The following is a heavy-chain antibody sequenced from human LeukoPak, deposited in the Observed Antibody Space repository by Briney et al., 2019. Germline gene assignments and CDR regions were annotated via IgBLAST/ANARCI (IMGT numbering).Heavy chain of an antibody. CDR1: GGSISSYY. J-gene: IGHJ5*02. Sequence: SETLSLTCTVSGGSISSYYWSWIRQPPGKGLEWIGYIYYSGSTNYNPSLKSRVTISVDTSKNQFSLKLSSVTAADTAVYYCARSSSAGRRWFDRWGQGTLVTVSS. CDR3: ARSSSAGRRWFDR. CDR2: IYYSGST. V-gene: IGHV4-59*01. D-gene: IGHD6-19*01.